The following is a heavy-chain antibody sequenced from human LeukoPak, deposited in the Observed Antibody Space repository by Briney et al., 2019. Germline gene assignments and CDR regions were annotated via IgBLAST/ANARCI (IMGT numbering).Heavy chain of an antibody. J-gene: IGHJ4*02. Sequence: SETLSLTCAVYAGSSSGYYWSWIRQPPGKGLEWIGEINHSGSTNYNPSLKSRVTMSVDTSKNQFSLKMSSVTAADTAVYYCARRGVRGAVRGRTFDDYWGQGNLVTVSS. V-gene: IGHV4-34*01. CDR1: AGSSSGYY. CDR3: ARRGVRGAVRGRTFDDY. CDR2: INHSGST. D-gene: IGHD3-10*02.